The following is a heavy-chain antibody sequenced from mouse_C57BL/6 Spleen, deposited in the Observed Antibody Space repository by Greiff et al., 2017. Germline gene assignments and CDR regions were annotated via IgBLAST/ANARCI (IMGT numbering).Heavy chain of an antibody. V-gene: IGHV14-1*01. Sequence: VQLQQSGAELVRPGASVKLSCTASGFNIKDYYMHWVKQRPEQGLEWIGRIDPEDGDTEYAPKFQGKATMTADTSSNTAYLQLSSLTSEDSAVYYCARGGSSLYYFDYWGQGTTLTVSS. CDR3: ARGGSSLYYFDY. J-gene: IGHJ2*01. CDR1: GFNIKDYY. CDR2: IDPEDGDT. D-gene: IGHD1-1*01.